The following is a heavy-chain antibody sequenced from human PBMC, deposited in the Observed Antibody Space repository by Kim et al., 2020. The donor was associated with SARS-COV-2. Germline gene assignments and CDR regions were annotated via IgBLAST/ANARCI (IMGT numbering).Heavy chain of an antibody. V-gene: IGHV4-34*01. Sequence: SETLSLTCAVYGGSFSGYYWSWIRQPPGKGLEWIGEINHSGSTNYNPSLKSRVTISVDTSKNQFSLKLSSVTAADTAVYYCARDFRVSVDSSANATGWFDPWGQGTLVTVSS. D-gene: IGHD3-22*01. J-gene: IGHJ5*02. CDR2: INHSGST. CDR3: ARDFRVSVDSSANATGWFDP. CDR1: GGSFSGYY.